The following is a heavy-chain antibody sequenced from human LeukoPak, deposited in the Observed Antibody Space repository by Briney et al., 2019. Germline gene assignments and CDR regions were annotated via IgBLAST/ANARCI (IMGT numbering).Heavy chain of an antibody. CDR1: GGSISSYY. CDR2: IYTSGST. J-gene: IGHJ3*02. D-gene: IGHD3-10*01. Sequence: PSETLSLTCTVSGGSISSYYWSWIRQPPGKGLEWIGYIYTSGSTNYNPPLKSRVTISVDTSKNQFSLKLSSVTAAHTAVYYCARRMVRGVIIVGAFDIWGQGTMVTVSS. V-gene: IGHV4-4*09. CDR3: ARRMVRGVIIVGAFDI.